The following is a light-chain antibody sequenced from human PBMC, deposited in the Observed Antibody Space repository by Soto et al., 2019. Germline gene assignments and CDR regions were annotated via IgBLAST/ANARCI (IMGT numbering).Light chain of an antibody. CDR2: RNN. V-gene: IGLV1-47*01. CDR3: ATWDDSLSGLVV. CDR1: SSNIGSNY. J-gene: IGLJ2*01. Sequence: QSVLTQPPSASGTPGQRVTLSCSGSSSNIGSNYVYWYQQLPGTAPKLLINRNNQRPSGVPDRFSGSKSGTSASLAISGLRSEDEADYYCATWDDSLSGLVVFGGGTKLTVL.